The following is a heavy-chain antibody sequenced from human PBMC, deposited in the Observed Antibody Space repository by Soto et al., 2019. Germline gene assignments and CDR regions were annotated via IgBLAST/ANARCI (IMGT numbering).Heavy chain of an antibody. CDR3: AXVATGSYXXXDP. CDR1: GFTFSTYY. V-gene: IGHV3-74*01. D-gene: IGHD1-26*01. CDR2: INSDGSRT. Sequence: PGGSLRLSCAASGFTFSTYYMHWVRQAPGKGLVWVSRINSDGSRTNYADSVKGRFTTFRDNAKNTLYLQLNSLTAEDTAVYYXAXVATGSYXXXDPXGQGTLVTV. J-gene: IGHJ5*02.